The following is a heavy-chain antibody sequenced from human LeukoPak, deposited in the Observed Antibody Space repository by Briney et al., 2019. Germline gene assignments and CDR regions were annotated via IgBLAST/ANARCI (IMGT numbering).Heavy chain of an antibody. CDR3: ARRSSGGSSIRV. CDR1: GFIVSSHY. Sequence: GGSLRLSCAASGFIVSSHYMNWVRQAPGKGLEWVSVLYSGGSTYYADPVKGRFTISRDNSKNTLYLQMNSLRAEDTAVYYCARRSSGGSSIRVWGQGTLVTVSS. J-gene: IGHJ4*02. V-gene: IGHV3-53*01. D-gene: IGHD2-15*01. CDR2: LYSGGST.